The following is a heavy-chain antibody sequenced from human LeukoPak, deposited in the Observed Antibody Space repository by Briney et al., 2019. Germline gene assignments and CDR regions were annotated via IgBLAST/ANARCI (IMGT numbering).Heavy chain of an antibody. V-gene: IGHV3-23*01. CDR2: ISGSDAGT. CDR3: TRVDIFTGKEVFDY. D-gene: IGHD3-9*01. J-gene: IGHJ4*02. Sequence: GSLRLSCVASGFTFRTCAMSWVRQTPGKGLEWVSAISGSDAGTYYADSVKGRFTISRDNSRNTLYLQMNSLRAEDTAVYYCTRVDIFTGKEVFDYWGQGTLVTVSS. CDR1: GFTFRTCA.